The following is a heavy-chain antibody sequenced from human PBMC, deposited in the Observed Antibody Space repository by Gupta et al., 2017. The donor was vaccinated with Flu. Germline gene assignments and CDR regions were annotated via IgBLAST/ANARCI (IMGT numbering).Heavy chain of an antibody. D-gene: IGHD6-19*01. V-gene: IGHV2-70*01. CDR2: IDWDDDK. CDR1: GFSLSTSGMC. Sequence: QVTLRESDPALVKPTQTLTLTCTFSGFSLSTSGMCVSWIRQPPGKALEWLALIDWDDDKYYSTSLKTRLTISKDTSKNQVVLTMTNMDPVDTATYYCARSYSSGWFFDYWGQGTLVTVSS. J-gene: IGHJ4*02. CDR3: ARSYSSGWFFDY.